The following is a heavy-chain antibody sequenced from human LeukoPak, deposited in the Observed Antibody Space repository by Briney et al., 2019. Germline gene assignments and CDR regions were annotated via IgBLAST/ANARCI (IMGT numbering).Heavy chain of an antibody. V-gene: IGHV4-39*01. J-gene: IGHJ4*02. D-gene: IGHD3-10*01. CDR3: ARRTSAPIGWFGETNYYFDY. CDR1: GGSISSSSYY. Sequence: KASETLSLTCTVSGGSISSSSYYWGWIRQPPGKGLEWVGSLSYSGNTYYNPSLKSRVTISVDTSKNQFSLKLSSVTAADTAVYYCARRTSAPIGWFGETNYYFDYWGQGTLVTVSS. CDR2: LSYSGNT.